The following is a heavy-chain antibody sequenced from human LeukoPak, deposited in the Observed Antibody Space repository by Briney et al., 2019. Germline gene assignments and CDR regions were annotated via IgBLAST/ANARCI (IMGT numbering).Heavy chain of an antibody. D-gene: IGHD4-17*01. CDR2: INPNSGGT. Sequence: ASVKVSCKASGYTFTGYYMHWVRQAPGQGLEWMGWINPNSGGTNYAQKFQGRVTMTRDTSISTAYMELSRLRSDDTAVYYCARDSQTTVTTSQRGFDPWGQGTLVTVSS. CDR3: ARDSQTTVTTSQRGFDP. CDR1: GYTFTGYY. V-gene: IGHV1-2*02. J-gene: IGHJ5*02.